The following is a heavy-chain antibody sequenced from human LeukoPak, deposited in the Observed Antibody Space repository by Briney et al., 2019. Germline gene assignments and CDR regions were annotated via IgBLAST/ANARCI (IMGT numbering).Heavy chain of an antibody. Sequence: GGSLRLSCAASGFTFSSYSMNWVRQAPGKGLEWVSYISSSSSTIYYADSVKGRFTISRDNAKNSLYLQMNSLRAEDTAVYYCASLGPHVLRYLDWLLDDAFDIWGQGTMVTVSS. CDR2: ISSSSSTI. D-gene: IGHD3-9*01. J-gene: IGHJ3*02. CDR1: GFTFSSYS. V-gene: IGHV3-48*01. CDR3: ASLGPHVLRYLDWLLDDAFDI.